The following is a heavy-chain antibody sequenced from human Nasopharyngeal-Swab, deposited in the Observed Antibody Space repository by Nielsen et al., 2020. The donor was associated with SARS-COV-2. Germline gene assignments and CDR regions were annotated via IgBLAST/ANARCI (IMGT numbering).Heavy chain of an antibody. V-gene: IGHV3-30*18. CDR3: AKDVHADYGGIDY. CDR1: GVTFSNSG. Sequence: GESVKISCAASGVTFSNSGMDWVRQAQGKGLEWVAVISYDGSNEYYGDSVKGRFTISRDNSKNTLYLQMNSLRVDDTAVYYCAKDVHADYGGIDYWGQGILVTVSS. CDR2: ISYDGSNE. J-gene: IGHJ4*02. D-gene: IGHD4/OR15-4a*01.